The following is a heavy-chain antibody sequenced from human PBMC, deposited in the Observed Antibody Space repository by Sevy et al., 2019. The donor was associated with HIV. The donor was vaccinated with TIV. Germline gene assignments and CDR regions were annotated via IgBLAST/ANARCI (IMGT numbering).Heavy chain of an antibody. D-gene: IGHD3-10*01. J-gene: IGHJ4*02. CDR1: GYTFTGYY. Sequence: ASVKVSCKASGYTFTGYYMHWVRQAPGQGLEWMGWINPNSGGTNYAQKFQGRVTMTRDTSISTAYMELGRLRSDDTAVYYCARGGSWVYGSGSYGYYFDYWGQGTLVTVSS. CDR3: ARGGSWVYGSGSYGYYFDY. V-gene: IGHV1-2*02. CDR2: INPNSGGT.